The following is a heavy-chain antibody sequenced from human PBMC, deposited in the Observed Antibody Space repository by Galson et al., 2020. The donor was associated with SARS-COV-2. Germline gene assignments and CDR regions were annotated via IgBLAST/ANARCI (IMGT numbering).Heavy chain of an antibody. D-gene: IGHD6-13*01. V-gene: IGHV3-21*01. CDR2: ISNSSSYI. Sequence: GGSLRLSCAASGFTFSSYSMNWVRQAPGKGLEWVSSISNSSSYIYYADSVKGRFTISRDNAKNSLYLQMNSLRAEDTAVYYCATIAAAGTREDYDGMDVWGQGTTVTVSS. J-gene: IGHJ6*02. CDR3: ATIAAAGTREDYDGMDV. CDR1: GFTFSSYS.